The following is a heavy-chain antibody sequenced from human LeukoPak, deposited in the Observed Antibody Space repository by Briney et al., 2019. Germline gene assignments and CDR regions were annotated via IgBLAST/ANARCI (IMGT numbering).Heavy chain of an antibody. J-gene: IGHJ4*02. CDR3: ARDQWLDY. D-gene: IGHD6-19*01. V-gene: IGHV3-48*01. CDR1: GFTFSGYI. Sequence: PGGSLRLSCAASGFTFSGYIMNWVRKAPGKGLEWVSFISSSSNTINYADSVKGRLTVSRDNARNSLYLQMNSLRAEDTAVYYCARDQWLDYWGQGTLVTVSS. CDR2: ISSSSNTI.